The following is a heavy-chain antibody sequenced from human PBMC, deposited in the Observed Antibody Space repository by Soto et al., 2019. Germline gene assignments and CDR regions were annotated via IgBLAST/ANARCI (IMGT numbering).Heavy chain of an antibody. Sequence: QVQLVQSGAEVKKPGSLVKVSCKASGGTFSSYTSSWVRQAPGQGLEWMGRIIPILGIANYAQKFQGRVTITADKSTSTAYMELSSLRSEDTAVYYCARDGYCSSTSCYYYYYMDVWGKGTTVTVSS. V-gene: IGHV1-69*08. CDR2: IIPILGIA. J-gene: IGHJ6*03. D-gene: IGHD2-2*03. CDR1: GGTFSSYT. CDR3: ARDGYCSSTSCYYYYYMDV.